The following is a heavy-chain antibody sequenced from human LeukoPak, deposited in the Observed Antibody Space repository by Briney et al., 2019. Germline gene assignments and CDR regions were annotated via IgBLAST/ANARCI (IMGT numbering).Heavy chain of an antibody. CDR1: GFTFSNYE. D-gene: IGHD3-10*02. CDR2: ISNSGNTK. V-gene: IGHV3-48*03. J-gene: IGHJ6*04. Sequence: PGGSLRLSCAASGFTFSNYEMNWIRQAPGKGLEWISYISNSGNTKYYADSVKGRFSISRDNANNSVYLQMNNLRAEDTAVYYCAELGITMIGGVWGKGTTVTISS. CDR3: AELGITMIGGV.